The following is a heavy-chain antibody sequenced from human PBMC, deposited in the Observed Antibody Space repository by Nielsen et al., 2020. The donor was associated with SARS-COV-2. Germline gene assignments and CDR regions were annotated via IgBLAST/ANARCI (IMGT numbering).Heavy chain of an antibody. V-gene: IGHV3-48*03. CDR3: ARGPGDSSVSPTSYYFDQ. CDR1: GFTFSTYE. J-gene: IGHJ4*02. Sequence: GESLKISCVASGFTFSTYEMNWVRQAPGKGLEWVSYITSSGSTKYDADSVKGRFTISRDNAKNSLYLQMDSLRVEDTAVYYCARGPGDSSVSPTSYYFDQWGQGILVTVSS. D-gene: IGHD5-18*01. CDR2: ITSSGSTK.